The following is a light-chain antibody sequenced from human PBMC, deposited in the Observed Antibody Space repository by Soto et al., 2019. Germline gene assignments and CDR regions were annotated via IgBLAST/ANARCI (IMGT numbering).Light chain of an antibody. J-gene: IGLJ1*01. CDR2: EVT. CDR3: SSYSTSFFYV. CDR1: SNDIGAYNY. V-gene: IGLV2-14*01. Sequence: QSALTQPASVSGSPGQSITISCTGTSNDIGAYNYVSWYQHHPGRAPKLIIYEVTNRPSGISYRFSGSKSGSTASLTIYGLRDEDEADYYCSSYSTSFFYVFGTGTKLTVL.